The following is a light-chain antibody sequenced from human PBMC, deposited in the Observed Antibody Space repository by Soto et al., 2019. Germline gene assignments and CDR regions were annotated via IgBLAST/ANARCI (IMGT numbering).Light chain of an antibody. V-gene: IGKV1-5*01. CDR2: DAS. CDR1: QSINIW. J-gene: IGKJ1*01. CDR3: QQYSTYTPRT. Sequence: DIQMTQSPSTLSASVGDRVTITCRTSQSINIWLAWYQQKPGKAPKLLIYDASTLESGVPSRFSGSGSRTEFTLTISSLQPDDFATYYCQQYSTYTPRTFGQGTKVDIK.